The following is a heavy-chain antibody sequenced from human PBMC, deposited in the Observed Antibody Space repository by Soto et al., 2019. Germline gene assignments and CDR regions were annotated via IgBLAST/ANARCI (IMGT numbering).Heavy chain of an antibody. CDR3: VRDWESTTQTWGFGDS. Sequence: QVQLVQSGAEVKKPGSSVKVSCKASGGTFSSYTITWVRQAPGQGLEWLGRIIPIFGVTNYAQKFQDRVTMTADRSTTTASMELRRLRSEDTAVYYCVRDWESTTQTWGFGDSWGQGTLVTVSS. CDR1: GGTFSSYT. CDR2: IIPIFGVT. V-gene: IGHV1-69*08. J-gene: IGHJ4*02. D-gene: IGHD1-1*01.